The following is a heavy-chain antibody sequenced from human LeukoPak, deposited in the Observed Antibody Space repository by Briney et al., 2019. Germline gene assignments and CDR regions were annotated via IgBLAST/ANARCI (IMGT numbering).Heavy chain of an antibody. V-gene: IGHV4-61*02. CDR2: IYSSGDT. CDR3: ARDLGYSYAYDFDY. J-gene: IGHJ4*02. D-gene: IGHD5-18*01. CDR1: GGSFSSGANY. Sequence: SQTLSLTCSISGGSFSSGANYWSWIRRPAGKGLEWLGRIYSSGDTTYNPSLKSRVTISIDMFNNQFSLQLSSVTAADTAVYYCARDLGYSYAYDFDYWGQGTLVTVSS.